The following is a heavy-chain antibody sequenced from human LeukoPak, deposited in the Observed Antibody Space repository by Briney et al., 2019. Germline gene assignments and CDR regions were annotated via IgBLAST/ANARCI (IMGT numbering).Heavy chain of an antibody. J-gene: IGHJ6*03. D-gene: IGHD6-13*01. CDR2: INPNSGGT. CDR3: AKVVIAAAGTNYYYYMDV. CDR1: GYTFTGYY. Sequence: ASVKVSCKASGYTFTGYYMHWVRQAPGQGLEWMGWINPNSGGTNYAQKFQGRVTMTRDTSISTAYMELSRLRSDDTAVYYCAKVVIAAAGTNYYYYMDVWGKGTTVTVSS. V-gene: IGHV1-2*02.